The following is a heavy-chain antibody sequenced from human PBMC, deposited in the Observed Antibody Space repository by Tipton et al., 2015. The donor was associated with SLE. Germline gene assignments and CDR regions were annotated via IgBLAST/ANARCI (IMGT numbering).Heavy chain of an antibody. D-gene: IGHD1-26*01. CDR3: ARGSRVEEELQY. Sequence: TLSLTCAVYGGSFSGYYWSWIRQPPGKGLEWIGEIYNSVPGNYNPSLKSRLTISVDTSKNEFSLRLKTVTAADTAVYYCARGSRVEEELQYWGQGALVTVSS. CDR1: GGSFSGYY. V-gene: IGHV4-34*01. J-gene: IGHJ4*02. CDR2: IYNSVPG.